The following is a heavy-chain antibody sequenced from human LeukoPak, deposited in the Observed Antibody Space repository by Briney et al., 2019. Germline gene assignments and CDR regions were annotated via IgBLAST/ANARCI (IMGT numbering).Heavy chain of an antibody. CDR1: GFTLSNHE. D-gene: IGHD2-21*02. CDR3: ARETPNCGGDCFDY. Sequence: PGGSLRLSCAASGFTLSNHEINWVRQAPGKGLEWVSYISDSGRNNIYYADSVKGRFTLSRDNAKNSLYLQMNRLRAEETAIYYCARETPNCGGDCFDYWGQGTLVTVSS. V-gene: IGHV3-48*03. J-gene: IGHJ4*02. CDR2: ISDSGRNNI.